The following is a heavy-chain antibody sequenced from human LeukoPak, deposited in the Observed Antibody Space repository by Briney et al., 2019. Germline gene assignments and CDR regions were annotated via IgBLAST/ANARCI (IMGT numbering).Heavy chain of an antibody. CDR3: AREGSVNYYYYMDV. Sequence: PSETLSLTCTVYGGSFSGYYWSWIRQPPGKGLEWIGEINHSGSTNYNPSLKSRVTISVDTSKNQFSLKLSSVTAVDTAVYYCAREGSVNYYYYMDVWGKGTTVTVSS. J-gene: IGHJ6*03. CDR1: GGSFSGYY. CDR2: INHSGST. D-gene: IGHD3-10*01. V-gene: IGHV4-34*01.